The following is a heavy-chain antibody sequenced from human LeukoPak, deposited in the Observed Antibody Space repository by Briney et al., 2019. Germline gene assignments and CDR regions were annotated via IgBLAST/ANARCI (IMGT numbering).Heavy chain of an antibody. CDR3: AKARIAAAGTGAFDV. V-gene: IGHV3-23*01. J-gene: IGHJ3*01. Sequence: GGSLRLSCAASGFTVSSYGITWVRLAPGKGLEWVSAFSATDGSAQYAESVKGRFTISRDNSKNSLYLQMNSLRDEDTAVYYCAKARIAAAGTGAFDVWGQGTMVTVFS. CDR2: FSATDGSA. CDR1: GFTVSSYG. D-gene: IGHD6-13*01.